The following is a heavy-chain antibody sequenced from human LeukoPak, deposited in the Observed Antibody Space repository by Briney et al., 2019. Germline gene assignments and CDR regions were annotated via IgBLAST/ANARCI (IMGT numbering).Heavy chain of an antibody. CDR2: IYWDDDK. Sequence: TLSLTCTVSGYSISSGYYWGWIRQPPGKALEWLALIYWDDDKRYSPSLRSRLTITKDTSKNQVVLTMTNMDPLDTATYYCAHRPSYYGSGSYDYWGQGTLVTVSS. J-gene: IGHJ4*02. D-gene: IGHD3-10*01. V-gene: IGHV2-5*02. CDR3: AHRPSYYGSGSYDY. CDR1: GYSISSGYYW.